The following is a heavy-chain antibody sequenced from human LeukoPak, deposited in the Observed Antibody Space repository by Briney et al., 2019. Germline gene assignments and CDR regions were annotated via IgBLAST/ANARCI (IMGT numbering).Heavy chain of an antibody. D-gene: IGHD1-26*01. V-gene: IGHV3-74*03. CDR3: ASPRYSETYFVYY. J-gene: IGHJ4*02. Sequence: GGSLRLSCAASGFTFSSYWMHWVRQAPGKGLVCVARINSDGSSTKYADSAKGRFTISRDKAKNTVHLQMNSLRAEDTAVYYCASPRYSETYFVYYWGQGTLVTVSS. CDR1: GFTFSSYW. CDR2: INSDGSST.